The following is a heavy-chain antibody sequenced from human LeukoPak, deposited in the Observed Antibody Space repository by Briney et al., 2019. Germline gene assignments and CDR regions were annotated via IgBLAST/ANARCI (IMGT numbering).Heavy chain of an antibody. CDR1: GFTFSSYA. CDR2: ISGSGGGT. V-gene: IGHV3-23*01. J-gene: IGHJ5*02. D-gene: IGHD3-9*01. CDR3: AKDLDDILTGYYIRHPDPPPNNWFDP. Sequence: GGSLRLSCAASGFTFSSYAMSWVRQAPGKGLEWVSAISGSGGGTYYADSVKGRFTISRDNSKNTLYLQMNSLRAEDTAVYYCAKDLDDILTGYYIRHPDPPPNNWFDPWGQGTLVTVSS.